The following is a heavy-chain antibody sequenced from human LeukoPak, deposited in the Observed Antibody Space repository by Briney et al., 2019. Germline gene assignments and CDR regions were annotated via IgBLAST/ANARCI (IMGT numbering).Heavy chain of an antibody. D-gene: IGHD3-9*01. CDR3: ARDYPTGYTIDY. J-gene: IGHJ4*02. V-gene: IGHV1-2*02. Sequence: ASVKVSCKASGYTFTGYYMHWLRQAPGQALEWMGWINPNSGGTNYAQKFQGRVTITADESTSTAYMELSSLRSEDTAVYYCARDYPTGYTIDYWGQGTLVTVSS. CDR1: GYTFTGYY. CDR2: INPNSGGT.